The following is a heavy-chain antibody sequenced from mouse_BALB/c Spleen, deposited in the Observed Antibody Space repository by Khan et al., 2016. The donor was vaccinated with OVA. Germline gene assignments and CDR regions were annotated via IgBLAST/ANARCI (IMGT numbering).Heavy chain of an antibody. D-gene: IGHD2-4*01. Sequence: QVQLQQSGPGLVAPSQSLSITCTVSGFSLDKYSVHWIRQSPGKGLEWLGVIWSAGSTDYNAALISRLTITKDNSRSQVFFKVNSLQPTDTAIYYCARRGYDYGRGALFVYWGQGTLVTVSA. CDR2: IWSAGST. V-gene: IGHV2-2*02. J-gene: IGHJ3*01. CDR3: ARRGYDYGRGALFVY. CDR1: GFSLDKYS.